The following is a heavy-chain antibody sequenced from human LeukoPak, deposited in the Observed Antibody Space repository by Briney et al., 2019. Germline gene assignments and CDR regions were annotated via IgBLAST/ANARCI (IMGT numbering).Heavy chain of an antibody. J-gene: IGHJ6*04. Sequence: GRSLRLSCAASGFTSSTYGMHWVRQAPGKGLEWVAVIGYDGSNKYYADSVKGRFTISRDNSKNTLYLQMSSLRDEDTAVYYCAKDLEQLLWFGGLDVWGKGTTVTVSS. V-gene: IGHV3-33*06. CDR3: AKDLEQLLWFGGLDV. CDR2: IGYDGSNK. CDR1: GFTSSTYG. D-gene: IGHD3-10*01.